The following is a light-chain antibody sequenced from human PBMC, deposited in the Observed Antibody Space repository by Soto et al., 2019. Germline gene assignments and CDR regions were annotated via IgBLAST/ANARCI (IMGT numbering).Light chain of an antibody. CDR3: SSYTSSSTPYV. CDR2: DVS. Sequence: QYALTQPRSVSGSPGQSVTISCTGTSSDVGGYNYVSWYQQHPGKAPKLMIYDVSNRPSGVSNRFSGSKSGNTASLTISGLQAEDEADYYCSSYTSSSTPYVFGTGTKVTVL. CDR1: SSDVGGYNY. V-gene: IGLV2-14*01. J-gene: IGLJ1*01.